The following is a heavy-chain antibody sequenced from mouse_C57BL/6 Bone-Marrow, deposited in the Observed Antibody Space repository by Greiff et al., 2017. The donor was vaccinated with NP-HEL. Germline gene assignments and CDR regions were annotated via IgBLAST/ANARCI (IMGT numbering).Heavy chain of an antibody. V-gene: IGHV5-17*01. CDR2: ISSGSSTI. Sequence: EVQLQQSGGGLVKPGGSLKLSCAASGFTFSDYGMHWVRQAPEKGLEWVAYISSGSSTIYYADTVKGRFTISRDNAKNTLFLQMTSLRSEDTAMYYCARPPLRYYAMDYWGQGTSVTVSS. CDR3: ARPPLRYYAMDY. J-gene: IGHJ4*01. CDR1: GFTFSDYG.